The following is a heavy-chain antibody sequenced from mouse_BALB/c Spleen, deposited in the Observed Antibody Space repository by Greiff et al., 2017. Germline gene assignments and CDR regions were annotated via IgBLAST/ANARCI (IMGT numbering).Heavy chain of an antibody. V-gene: IGHV7-3*02. J-gene: IGHJ4*01. CDR2: IRNKANGYTT. D-gene: IGHD1-2*01. CDR1: GFTFTAYY. Sequence: EVMLVESGGGLVQPGGSLRLSCATSGFTFTAYYMSWVRQPPGKALEWLGFIRNKANGYTTEYSASVKGRFTISRDNSQSILYLQMNTLRAEDSATYYCARAITTALYAMDYWGQGTSVTVSS. CDR3: ARAITTALYAMDY.